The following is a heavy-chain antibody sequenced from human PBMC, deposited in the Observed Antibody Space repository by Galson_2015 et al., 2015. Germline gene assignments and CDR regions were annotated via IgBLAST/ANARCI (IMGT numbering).Heavy chain of an antibody. J-gene: IGHJ5*02. CDR1: GFTFSSYA. CDR2: ICGGGGSK. CDR3: AKEGYSWSVLDQSTWFDP. D-gene: IGHD1-1*01. Sequence: SLRLSCAASGFTFSSYAMNWVRQAPGRGLEWVSAICGGGGSKYYADSVKGRFTISRDISKYTLYLQLNSLRAEDTVIYYCAKEGYSWSVLDQSTWFDPWGQGTLVTVSS. V-gene: IGHV3-23*01.